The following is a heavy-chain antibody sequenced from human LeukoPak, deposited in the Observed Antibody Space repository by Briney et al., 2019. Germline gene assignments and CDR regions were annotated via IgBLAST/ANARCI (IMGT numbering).Heavy chain of an antibody. CDR3: AKSAGYCSGGSCYDYYYMDV. CDR1: VFTFSSYA. CDR2: ISGSGGST. J-gene: IGHJ6*03. Sequence: GGSLRLSCAASVFTFSSYAMSWVRQAPGKGLEWVSAISGSGGSTYYADSVKGRFTISRDNSKNTLYLQMNSLRAEDTAVYYCAKSAGYCSGGSCYDYYYMDVWGKGTTVTVSS. D-gene: IGHD2-15*01. V-gene: IGHV3-23*01.